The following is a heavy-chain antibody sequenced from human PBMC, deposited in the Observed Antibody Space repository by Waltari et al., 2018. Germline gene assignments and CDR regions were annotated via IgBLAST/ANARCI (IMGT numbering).Heavy chain of an antibody. D-gene: IGHD2-2*01. CDR2: INGDGGST. J-gene: IGHJ5*02. CDR1: GFTSSCYW. V-gene: IGHV3-74*01. Sequence: EVQLVESGGGFVQPGGSLRLSCPASGFTSSCYWMHWVRQAQGKGLVWVSRINGDGGSTSYADSVKGRFTISRDNANNTLYLQMNSLRGEDTAVYYCTRTRFCSTTSCQVDWFDPWGQGTLVTVSS. CDR3: TRTRFCSTTSCQVDWFDP.